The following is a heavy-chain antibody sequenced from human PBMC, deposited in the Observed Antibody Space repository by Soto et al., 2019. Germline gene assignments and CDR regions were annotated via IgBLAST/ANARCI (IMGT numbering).Heavy chain of an antibody. CDR2: INHSGST. V-gene: IGHV4-34*01. Sequence: PSETLSLTCAVYGGSFSGYYWSWIRQPPGKGLEWIGEINHSGSTNYNPSLKSRVTISVDTSKNQFSLKLSPVTAADTAVYYCARGFGSSSWYNWFDPWGQGTLVTVSS. CDR1: GGSFSGYY. CDR3: ARGFGSSSWYNWFDP. D-gene: IGHD6-13*01. J-gene: IGHJ5*02.